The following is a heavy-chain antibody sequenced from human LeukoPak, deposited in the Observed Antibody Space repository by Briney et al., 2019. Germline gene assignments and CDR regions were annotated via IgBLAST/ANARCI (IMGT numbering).Heavy chain of an antibody. V-gene: IGHV3-48*01. Sequence: GGSLRLSCAASRFTFSNYGMHWVRQAPGKGLEWVSYISSSSSTIYYADSVKGRFTISRDNAKNSLYLQMNSLRAEDTAVYYCARDEGWELPEAHCFDYWGQGTLVTVSS. CDR3: ARDEGWELPEAHCFDY. CDR2: ISSSSSTI. J-gene: IGHJ4*02. CDR1: RFTFSNYG. D-gene: IGHD1-26*01.